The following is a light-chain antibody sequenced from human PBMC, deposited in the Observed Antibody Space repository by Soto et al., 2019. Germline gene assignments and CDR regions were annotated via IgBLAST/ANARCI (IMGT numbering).Light chain of an antibody. CDR3: SSYAGSSHDV. Sequence: QSALPQPPSASGSPGQSVTISCTGTSSDVGRYNYISWYQQHPGKAPKLMIYEVSKRPSGVPDRFSGSKSGNTASLTVSGLQAEDESDYAGSSYAGSSHDVFGTGTKLTVL. J-gene: IGLJ1*01. CDR2: EVS. V-gene: IGLV2-8*01. CDR1: SSDVGRYNY.